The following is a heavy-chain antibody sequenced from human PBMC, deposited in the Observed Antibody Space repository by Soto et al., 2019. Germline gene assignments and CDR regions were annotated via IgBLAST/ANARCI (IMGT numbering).Heavy chain of an antibody. J-gene: IGHJ6*02. CDR1: SGPDRSHN. V-gene: IGHV4-59*02. CDR3: VRXXXDYLHGLVDV. D-gene: IGHD4-17*01. Sequence: QVQLQQSGPRLVKPSETLSLTCTVSSGPDRSHNWGWIRQPPGRGLEWIGYVYYTGDTAYNPSLRGRXXXXXXPSTNDISLTLNXVTXADTAVYYCVRXXXDYLHGLVDVWGQGTTVSVSS. CDR2: VYYTGDT.